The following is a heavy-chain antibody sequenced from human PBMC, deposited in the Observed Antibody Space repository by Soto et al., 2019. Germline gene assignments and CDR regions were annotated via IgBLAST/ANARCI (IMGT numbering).Heavy chain of an antibody. CDR1: GGSFSGYY. J-gene: IGHJ4*02. V-gene: IGHV4-34*01. Sequence: SETLSLTCAVYGGSFSGYYWSWIRQPPGKGLEWIGEINHSGSINYNPSLKSRVTISVDTSKNQFSLKLRSLTAADTAIYYCARGNGMILAVQGDAHDKYYLDSWSQGTLVTVSS. D-gene: IGHD3-22*01. CDR2: INHSGSI. CDR3: ARGNGMILAVQGDAHDKYYLDS.